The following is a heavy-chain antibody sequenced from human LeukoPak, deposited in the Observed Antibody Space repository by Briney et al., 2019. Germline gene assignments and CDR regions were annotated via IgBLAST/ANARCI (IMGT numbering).Heavy chain of an antibody. CDR1: GGTFSSYA. CDR2: IIPIFGTA. Sequence: GSSVKVSCKASGGTFSSYAIGWVRQAPGQGLEWMGGIIPIFGTANYAQKFQGRVTITADESTSTAYMELSSLRSEDTAVYYCASGRPSDYYYYYGMDVWGKGTTVTVSS. V-gene: IGHV1-69*01. CDR3: ASGRPSDYYYYYGMDV. J-gene: IGHJ6*04.